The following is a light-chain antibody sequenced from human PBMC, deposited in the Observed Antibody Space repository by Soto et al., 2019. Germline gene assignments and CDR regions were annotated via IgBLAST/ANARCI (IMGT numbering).Light chain of an antibody. CDR1: QSVTNS. Sequence: EIVLTQSPATLSLSPGERATLSCRASQSVTNSLAWYQQKPGQAPRLLVYDASNRATGIPTRFSGSGSGTDFTLTISNLEPEDFAVYYCQQYGSSPLFTFGPGTKVDIK. J-gene: IGKJ3*01. CDR2: DAS. V-gene: IGKV3-11*01. CDR3: QQYGSSPLFT.